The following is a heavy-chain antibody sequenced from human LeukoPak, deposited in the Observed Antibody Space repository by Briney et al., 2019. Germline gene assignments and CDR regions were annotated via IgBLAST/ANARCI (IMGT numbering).Heavy chain of an antibody. CDR3: ARGNSVGDNAWWFDP. CDR2: INPTGGST. CDR1: GYTFTSYY. J-gene: IGHJ5*02. Sequence: ASVKVSCKASGYTFTSYYMHWGRQAPGQGLEWMGLINPTGGSTGYAQKFQGRVTMTRDMSTSTDYMELSSLRSEDTAIYYCARGNSVGDNAWWFDPWGQGTLVTVSS. D-gene: IGHD1-26*01. V-gene: IGHV1-46*01.